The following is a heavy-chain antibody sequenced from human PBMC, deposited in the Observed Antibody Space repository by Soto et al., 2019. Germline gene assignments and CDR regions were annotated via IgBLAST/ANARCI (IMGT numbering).Heavy chain of an antibody. CDR3: ARDHLRYDFWSGYSAAYGMDV. J-gene: IGHJ6*02. Sequence: EVQLVESGGGLVQPGGSLRLSCAASGFTFSSYEMNWVRQAPGKGLEWVSYISSSGSTIYYADSVKGRFTISRDNAKNSLYLQMISLRAEDTAVYYCARDHLRYDFWSGYSAAYGMDVWGQGTTVTVSS. V-gene: IGHV3-48*03. CDR2: ISSSGSTI. D-gene: IGHD3-3*01. CDR1: GFTFSSYE.